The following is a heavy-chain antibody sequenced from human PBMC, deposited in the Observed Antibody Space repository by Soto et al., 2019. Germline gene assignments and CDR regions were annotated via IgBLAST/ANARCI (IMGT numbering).Heavy chain of an antibody. D-gene: IGHD6-6*01. CDR2: IYYSGST. CDR1: GGSISSYY. Sequence: SETLSLTCTVSGGSISSYYWSWIRQPPGKGLEWIGYIYYSGSTNYNPSLKSRVTISVDTSKNQFSLKLSSVTAADTAVYYCAKLTIAARAPFDIWGQGTMVTVS. J-gene: IGHJ3*02. CDR3: AKLTIAARAPFDI. V-gene: IGHV4-59*01.